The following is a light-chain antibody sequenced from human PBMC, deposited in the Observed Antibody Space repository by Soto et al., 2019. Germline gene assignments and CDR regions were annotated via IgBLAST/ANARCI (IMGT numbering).Light chain of an antibody. CDR1: QGIRND. CDR2: AAS. Sequence: IQMTHSPSSLSASVLYIVTITFRASQGIRNDLGWYQQKPGKIPNLLIYAASTLQAGVPSRFSGSGSGTDFTLTISSLQPEDVAAYYCQKYNSAPLNFGGGTKVDIK. J-gene: IGKJ4*01. V-gene: IGKV1-27*01. CDR3: QKYNSAPLN.